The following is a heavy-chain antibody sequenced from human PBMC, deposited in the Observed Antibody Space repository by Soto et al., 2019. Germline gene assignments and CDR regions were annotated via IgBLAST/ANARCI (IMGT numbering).Heavy chain of an antibody. CDR3: ARSGVRVTPPGNWFDP. D-gene: IGHD2-8*01. CDR1: GGSISSYY. V-gene: IGHV4-4*07. Sequence: SETLSLTCTVSGGSISSYYWNWVRQPAGKGLEWIGRLYIGGRSSSNPSLKSRVSMSVDTSKNQFSLKLTSVTAADTAVYYCARSGVRVTPPGNWFDPWGQGTLVNVSS. J-gene: IGHJ5*02. CDR2: LYIGGRS.